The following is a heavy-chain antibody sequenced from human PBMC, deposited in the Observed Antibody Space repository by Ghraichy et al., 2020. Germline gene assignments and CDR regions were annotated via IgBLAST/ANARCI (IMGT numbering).Heavy chain of an antibody. V-gene: IGHV2-5*02. Sequence: SGPTLVKPTETLTLTCTFSGFSLSTSGVGVGWIRQPPGTALEWLALIFWDDDTRYSPSLTSRLTITKDTSKNQVVLRMTNMDPVDTAKYYCAHSLMVRGGHYVMDVWGQGTTVTVSS. CDR2: IFWDDDT. CDR3: AHSLMVRGGHYVMDV. CDR1: GFSLSTSGVG. J-gene: IGHJ6*02. D-gene: IGHD3-10*01.